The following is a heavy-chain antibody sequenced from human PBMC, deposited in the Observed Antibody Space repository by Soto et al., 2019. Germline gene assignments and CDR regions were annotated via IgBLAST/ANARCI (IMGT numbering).Heavy chain of an antibody. Sequence: SSETLSLTCAVYGGSFSGYYWSWIRQPPGKGLEWIGEINHSGSTNYNPSLKSRVTISVDTSKNQFSLKLSSVTAADTAVYYCARDYSSSWYHDYWGQGTLVTVSS. V-gene: IGHV4-34*01. J-gene: IGHJ4*02. CDR1: GGSFSGYY. D-gene: IGHD6-13*01. CDR2: INHSGST. CDR3: ARDYSSSWYHDY.